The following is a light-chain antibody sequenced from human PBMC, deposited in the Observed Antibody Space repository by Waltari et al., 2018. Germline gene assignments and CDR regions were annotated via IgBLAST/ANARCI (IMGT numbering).Light chain of an antibody. CDR2: EVS. J-gene: IGLJ2*01. V-gene: IGLV2-8*01. CDR3: SSYAGSNTYVL. Sequence: QSALTQPPSASGSPGQSVTISCTGTSSDVGGYNYVSWYQQHPGKVPKLVIFEVSKRPSGVPDRFSGSRSGNTDSLTVSGLQAEDEADYYCSSYAGSNTYVLFGGGTKLTVL. CDR1: SSDVGGYNY.